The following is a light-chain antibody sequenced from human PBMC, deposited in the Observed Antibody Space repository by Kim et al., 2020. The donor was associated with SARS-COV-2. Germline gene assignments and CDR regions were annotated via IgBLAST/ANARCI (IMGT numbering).Light chain of an antibody. V-gene: IGKV1-6*01. J-gene: IGKJ1*01. CDR1: QGIGNE. CDR3: LQDFSYPRT. CDR2: AAS. Sequence: AIQMTQSPSSLSAIVRDRVTITCRASQGIGNELSWYQQKSGKAPKLLIYAASKLQSGVPSRFSGSGSGTYFTLTISSLQPEDFATYFCLQDFSYPRTFGQGTKVEYQT.